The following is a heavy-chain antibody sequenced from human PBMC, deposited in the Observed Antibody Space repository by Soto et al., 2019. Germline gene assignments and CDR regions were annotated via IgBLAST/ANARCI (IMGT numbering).Heavy chain of an antibody. D-gene: IGHD2-15*01. CDR2: IYHSGST. J-gene: IGHJ4*02. V-gene: IGHV4-38-2*01. Sequence: PSETLSVTCAVSGYSISIGYYWGWIRQPPVKGLEWIGSIYHSGSTYYNPSLKSRVTISVDTSKNQFSLKLSSVTAADTAVYYCARLETEYCSGGSCYSVTSPFDYWGQGTMVTVSS. CDR1: GYSISIGYY. CDR3: ARLETEYCSGGSCYSVTSPFDY.